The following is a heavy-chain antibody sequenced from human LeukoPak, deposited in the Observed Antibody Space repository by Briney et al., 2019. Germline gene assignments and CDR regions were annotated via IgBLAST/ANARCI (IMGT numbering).Heavy chain of an antibody. J-gene: IGHJ5*02. D-gene: IGHD3-10*01. CDR3: ARARDYYGSGSYCFDP. V-gene: IGHV4-31*03. CDR1: GGSISSGGYY. CDR2: IYYSGST. Sequence: SESLSLTCTVSGGSISSGGYYWSWIRQHPGKGLEWIGYIYYSGSTYYNPSLKSRVTISVDTYKNQFSLKLSSVTAADTAVYYCARARDYYGSGSYCFDPWGQGTLVTVSS.